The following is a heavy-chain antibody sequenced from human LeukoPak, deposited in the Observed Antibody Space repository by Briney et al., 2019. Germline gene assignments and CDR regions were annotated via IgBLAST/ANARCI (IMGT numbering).Heavy chain of an antibody. CDR2: ISGSGGST. CDR1: GFTFSSYA. CDR3: AKAPWYYYGSGSYLFGPPLNY. J-gene: IGHJ4*02. V-gene: IGHV3-23*01. D-gene: IGHD3-10*01. Sequence: GGSLRLSCAASGFTFSSYAMSWVRQAPGKGLEWVSAISGSGGSTYYADSVKGRFTISRDNSKNTLYLQMNSLRAEDTAVYYCAKAPWYYYGSGSYLFGPPLNYWGQGTLVTVSS.